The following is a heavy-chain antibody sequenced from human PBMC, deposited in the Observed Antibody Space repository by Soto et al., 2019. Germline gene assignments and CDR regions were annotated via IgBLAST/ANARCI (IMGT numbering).Heavy chain of an antibody. D-gene: IGHD3-10*01. Sequence: GESLKISCTGSGYIFTGYWIGWVRQMPGKGLEWMGIIYPEDSDTRYSPSFQGQVTISADKSISTAYLQWSSLKASDTATYYCARHQSGSGNSNFDFWGQGTPVTVSS. J-gene: IGHJ4*02. CDR3: ARHQSGSGNSNFDF. V-gene: IGHV5-51*01. CDR2: IYPEDSDT. CDR1: GYIFTGYW.